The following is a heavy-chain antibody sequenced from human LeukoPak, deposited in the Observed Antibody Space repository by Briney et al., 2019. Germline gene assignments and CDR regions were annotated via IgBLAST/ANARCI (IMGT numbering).Heavy chain of an antibody. D-gene: IGHD3-22*01. CDR2: IYYSGST. J-gene: IGHJ3*02. Sequence: SETLSLTCTVSGGSISSSSYYWGWIRQPPGKGLEWIGSIYYSGSTYYNPSLKSRVTISVDTSKNQFSLKLSSVTAADTAVYYCARDSFRRSSTGSFDIWGQGTMVTVSS. V-gene: IGHV4-39*07. CDR3: ARDSFRRSSTGSFDI. CDR1: GGSISSSSYY.